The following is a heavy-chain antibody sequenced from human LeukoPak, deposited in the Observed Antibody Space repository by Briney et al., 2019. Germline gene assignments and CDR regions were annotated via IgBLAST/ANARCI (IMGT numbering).Heavy chain of an antibody. CDR1: SGSISTSNYY. V-gene: IGHV4-39*01. CDR2: IFYSGST. CDR3: ARGGWADWFPCDY. J-gene: IGHJ4*02. Sequence: SETLSLTCTVSSGSISTSNYYWGWVRQPPGKALEWIGNIFYSGSTYYNPSLKSRVTISVDTSKNQFSLKLSSVTAADTAVYYCARGGWADWFPCDYWGQGTLVTVSS. D-gene: IGHD3-9*01.